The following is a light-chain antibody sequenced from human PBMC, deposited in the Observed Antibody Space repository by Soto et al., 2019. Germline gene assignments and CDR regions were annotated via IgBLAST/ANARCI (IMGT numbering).Light chain of an antibody. V-gene: IGKV3-20*01. J-gene: IGKJ3*01. CDR3: QQYGRSPFT. CDR1: QSVSSTN. Sequence: EIGLTQSPGPLSLSPGERATLSCRASQSVSSTNLAWYQQRPCQAPRVVIYGASTRATGIPERFSGSGSGTAFTLTISSLEPEDFAVYYGQQYGRSPFTFGPGTKVDIK. CDR2: GAS.